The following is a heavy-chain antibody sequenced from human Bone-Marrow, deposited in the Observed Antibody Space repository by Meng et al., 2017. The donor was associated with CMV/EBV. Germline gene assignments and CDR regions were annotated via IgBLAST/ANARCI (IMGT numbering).Heavy chain of an antibody. D-gene: IGHD3-22*01. CDR2: MNPNSGNT. Sequence: SGYHLPQLGDQLVRQATGQGLEWMGWMNPNSGNTGYAQKFQGRVTITRNTSISTAYMELSSLRSEDTAVYYCASIDSSGYYTGFDYWGQGTLVTVSS. V-gene: IGHV1-8*01. J-gene: IGHJ4*02. CDR3: ASIDSSGYYTGFDY. CDR1: GYHLPQLG.